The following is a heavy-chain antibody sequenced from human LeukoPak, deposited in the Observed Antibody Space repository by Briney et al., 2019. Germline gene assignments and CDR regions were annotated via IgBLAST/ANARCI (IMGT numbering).Heavy chain of an antibody. Sequence: GGSLRLSCEVSRFTFSSYAMTWVRQAPGKGLEWVSVISGSGGSTYYADSVKGRFTISRDNSKNTLYLQMNSLRAEDTALYYCATAMGATRTLDYFDYWGQGTLVTVSS. J-gene: IGHJ4*02. CDR3: ATAMGATRTLDYFDY. CDR2: ISGSGGST. CDR1: RFTFSSYA. V-gene: IGHV3-23*01. D-gene: IGHD1-26*01.